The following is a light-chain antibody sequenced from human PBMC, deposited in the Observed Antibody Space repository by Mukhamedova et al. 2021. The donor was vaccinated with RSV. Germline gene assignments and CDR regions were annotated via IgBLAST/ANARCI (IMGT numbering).Light chain of an antibody. J-gene: IGKJ4*01. CDR3: QQHYSNPLT. Sequence: SSQSVLFTSNNKNYLAWYQQRPGHPPKLLIYWASTRESGVPDRFSGSGSGTDFTLTISSLQAEDVAVYYCQQHYSNPLTFGGGTKV. CDR2: WAS. V-gene: IGKV4-1*01. CDR1: QSVLFTSNNKNY.